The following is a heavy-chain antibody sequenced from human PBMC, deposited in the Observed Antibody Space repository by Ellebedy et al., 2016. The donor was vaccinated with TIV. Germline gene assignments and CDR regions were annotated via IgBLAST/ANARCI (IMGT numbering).Heavy chain of an antibody. V-gene: IGHV4-39*01. CDR3: ARQGMARFFDWTFDY. CDR2: IYYSGST. Sequence: SETLSLTCTVSGGSLTSSSSYWGWIRQPPGKGLEWIGSIYYSGSTNYNPSLKSRVTISVDTSKNQFSLNLSSVTAADTAVYYCARQGMARFFDWTFDYWGQGTLVTVSS. J-gene: IGHJ4*02. CDR1: GGSLTSSSSY. D-gene: IGHD3-9*01.